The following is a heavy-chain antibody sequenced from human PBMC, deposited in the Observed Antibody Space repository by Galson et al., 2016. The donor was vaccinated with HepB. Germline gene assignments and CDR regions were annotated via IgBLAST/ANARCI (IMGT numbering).Heavy chain of an antibody. V-gene: IGHV3-30-3*01. J-gene: IGHJ3*02. CDR2: ISYDGSNK. CDR3: ARDREGDLAFDI. Sequence: SLRLSCAASGLTFSTYAMHWVRQAPGKGLEWVAIISYDGSNKYYVDSVRGRFTISRDNSKNTLHLHMNSLRAEDTAVYYCARDREGDLAFDIWDQGTLVTVSS. D-gene: IGHD3-16*01. CDR1: GLTFSTYA.